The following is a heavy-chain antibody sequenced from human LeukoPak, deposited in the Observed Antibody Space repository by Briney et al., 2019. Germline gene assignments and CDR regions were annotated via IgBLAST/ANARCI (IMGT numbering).Heavy chain of an antibody. Sequence: GGSLRLSCAASGFTFSSYGMHWVRQAPGKGLEWVAVISYDGSNKYYADSVKGRFTISRDNSKNTLYLQMNSLRAEDTAVYYCARALRYFDWLFGHDYWGQGTLVTVSS. CDR2: ISYDGSNK. CDR1: GFTFSSYG. CDR3: ARALRYFDWLFGHDY. D-gene: IGHD3-9*01. V-gene: IGHV3-30*03. J-gene: IGHJ4*02.